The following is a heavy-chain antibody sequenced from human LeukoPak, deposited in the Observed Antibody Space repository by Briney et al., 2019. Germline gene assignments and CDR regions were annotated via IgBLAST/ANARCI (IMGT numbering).Heavy chain of an antibody. CDR3: AKVPSSDYGSGRPPFMDV. Sequence: GGSLRLSCAASGFSFSNYAMSWVRQAPGEGLEWVSTISDSSSDTYYADSVKGRFTISRDNSKNTLYLQMTSLRAEDTAIYYCAKVPSSDYGSGRPPFMDVWGQGTTVAVSS. J-gene: IGHJ6*02. CDR1: GFSFSNYA. CDR2: ISDSSSDT. V-gene: IGHV3-23*01. D-gene: IGHD3-10*01.